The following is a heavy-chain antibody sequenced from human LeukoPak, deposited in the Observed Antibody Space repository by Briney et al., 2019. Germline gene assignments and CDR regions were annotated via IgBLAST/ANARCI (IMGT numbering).Heavy chain of an antibody. CDR2: IWYDGSNK. CDR1: GFTFSGYG. Sequence: GRSLRLSCAASGFTFSGYGMHWVRQAPGKGLEWVGVIWYDGSNKYYADSVKGRFTISRDNSKNTLYLQMNSLRAEDTAVYYCARVGYYDSSGYLGIDYWGQGTLVTVSS. V-gene: IGHV3-33*01. CDR3: ARVGYYDSSGYLGIDY. D-gene: IGHD3-22*01. J-gene: IGHJ4*02.